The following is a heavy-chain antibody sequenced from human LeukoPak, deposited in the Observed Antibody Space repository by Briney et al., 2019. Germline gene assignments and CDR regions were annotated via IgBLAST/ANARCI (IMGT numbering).Heavy chain of an antibody. CDR2: IYYSGST. Sequence: PSETLSLTCTVSGGSISSYYWSWIRQPPGKGLEGIGYIYYSGSTNYNPSLKSRVTLSVDTSKNQFSLKLSSVTAEDTAVYYCARGVFGVVIIGDYFALDYWGQGTLVTVSS. CDR3: ARGVFGVVIIGDYFALDY. D-gene: IGHD3-3*01. V-gene: IGHV4-59*01. J-gene: IGHJ4*02. CDR1: GGSISSYY.